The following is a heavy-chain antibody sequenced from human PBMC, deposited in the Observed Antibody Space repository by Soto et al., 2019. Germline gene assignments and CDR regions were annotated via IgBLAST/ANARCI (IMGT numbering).Heavy chain of an antibody. J-gene: IGHJ4*02. D-gene: IGHD3-9*01. CDR2: MNPNSGNT. CDR1: GYTFTSYD. CDR3: ARRTAYYDILTGYYTFDY. V-gene: IGHV1-8*01. Sequence: ASVKVSCKASGYTFTSYDINWVRQATGQGLEWMGWMNPNSGNTGYAQKFQGRVTMTRNTSISTAYMELSSLRSEDTAVYYCARRTAYYDILTGYYTFDYWGQGTLVTVSS.